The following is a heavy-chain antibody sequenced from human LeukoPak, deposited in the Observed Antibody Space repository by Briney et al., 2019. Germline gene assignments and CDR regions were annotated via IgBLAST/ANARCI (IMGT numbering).Heavy chain of an antibody. D-gene: IGHD1-26*01. Sequence: GGSLRLSCAASGFTFSSYWMSWVRQAPGKRLEWVANMNIDGSEKYYADSVKGRFSISRDNARNSVYLQMASLRVEDTAVYYCARDPVEWELLLDYWGQGTLVTVSS. J-gene: IGHJ4*02. CDR1: GFTFSSYW. CDR3: ARDPVEWELLLDY. CDR2: MNIDGSEK. V-gene: IGHV3-7*01.